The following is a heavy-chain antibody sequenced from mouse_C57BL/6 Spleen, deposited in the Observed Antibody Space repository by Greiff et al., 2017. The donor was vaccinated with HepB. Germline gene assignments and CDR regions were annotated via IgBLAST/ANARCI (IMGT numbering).Heavy chain of an antibody. CDR3: ARDYYGSSLAD. D-gene: IGHD1-1*01. CDR2: IDPSDSYT. V-gene: IGHV1-69*01. CDR1: GYTFTSYW. Sequence: QVQLQQPGAELVMPGASVKLSCKASGYTFTSYWMHWVKQRPGQGLEWIGEIDPSDSYTNYNQKFKGKSTLTVDKASSTAYMQLSSRTSEDSAGYYCARDYYGSSLADWGKGTLVTVSA. J-gene: IGHJ3*01.